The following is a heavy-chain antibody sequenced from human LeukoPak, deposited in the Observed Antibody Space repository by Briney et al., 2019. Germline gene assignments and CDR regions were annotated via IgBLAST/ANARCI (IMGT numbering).Heavy chain of an antibody. V-gene: IGHV3-21*01. CDR2: ISSSSSYI. CDR1: GFTFSSYS. D-gene: IGHD3-9*01. Sequence: GGSLRLSCAASGFTFSSYSMNWVRQAPGKGLKWVSSISSSSSYINYADSVKGRFTISRDNAKNSLYLQMNSLRAEDTAVYYCARAFYDILTGLAYYFDYWGQGTLVTVSS. J-gene: IGHJ4*02. CDR3: ARAFYDILTGLAYYFDY.